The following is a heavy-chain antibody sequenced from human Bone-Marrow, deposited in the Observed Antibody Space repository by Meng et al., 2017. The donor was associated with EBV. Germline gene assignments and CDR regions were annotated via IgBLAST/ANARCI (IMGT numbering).Heavy chain of an antibody. CDR2: IYYNGST. CDR3: ASFGAMDPTYYFDY. J-gene: IGHJ4*02. D-gene: IGHD5-18*01. V-gene: IGHV4-39*06. Sequence: RPQLQESGPGLVKPSETLSLTCTVSGGSISSSSYYWGWIRQPPGKGLEWIGSIYYNGSTYYNPSLKSRVTISVDTSKNQFSLKLSSVTAADTAVYYCASFGAMDPTYYFDYWGQGTLVTVSS. CDR1: GGSISSSSYY.